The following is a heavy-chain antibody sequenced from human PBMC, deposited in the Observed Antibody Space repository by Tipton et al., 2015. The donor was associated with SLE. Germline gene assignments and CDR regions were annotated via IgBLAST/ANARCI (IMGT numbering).Heavy chain of an antibody. V-gene: IGHV5-51*03. J-gene: IGHJ6*03. Sequence: GAELKKPGESLKISCRATGYNFGNHWIAWVRQRPGKGLEWMGIIYPDDSEARYNPSFQGHVTISGDTSINTAYLHWSSLEPSDTAAYYCARRGDYPALRHSGYYIDVWGSGTTVTVSS. CDR1: GYNFGNHW. D-gene: IGHD3-10*01. CDR3: ARRGDYPALRHSGYYIDV. CDR2: IYPDDSEA.